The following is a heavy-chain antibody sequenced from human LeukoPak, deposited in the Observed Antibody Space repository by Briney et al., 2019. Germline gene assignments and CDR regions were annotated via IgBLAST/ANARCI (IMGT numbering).Heavy chain of an antibody. D-gene: IGHD3-10*01. CDR3: AKESPYGSGSRNYYFHY. Sequence: GGSLRLSCAASGFTFSSYAMSWVRQAPGKGLEWVSAISGSADRTYYADSVKGRFAISRDNSKNTLYLQMNSLRPEDTAIYYCAKESPYGSGSRNYYFHYWGQGTLVTVSS. V-gene: IGHV3-23*01. CDR2: ISGSADRT. J-gene: IGHJ4*02. CDR1: GFTFSSYA.